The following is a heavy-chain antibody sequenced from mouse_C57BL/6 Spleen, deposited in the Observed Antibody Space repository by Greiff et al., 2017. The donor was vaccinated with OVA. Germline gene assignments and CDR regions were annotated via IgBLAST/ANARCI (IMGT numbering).Heavy chain of an antibody. CDR2: LDPETGGT. CDR3: TRGGSPDY. V-gene: IGHV1-15*01. CDR1: GYTFTDYE. Sequence: QVQLQQSGAELVRPGASVTLSCKASGYTFTDYEMHWVKQTPVHGLEWIGALDPETGGTAYNQKFQGKAILTADKSSSTAYMELRSLTSEDSAVYYCTRGGSPDYWGQGTTLTVSS. J-gene: IGHJ2*01.